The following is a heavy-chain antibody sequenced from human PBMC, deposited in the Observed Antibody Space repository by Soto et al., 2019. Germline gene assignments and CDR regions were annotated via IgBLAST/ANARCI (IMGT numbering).Heavy chain of an antibody. Sequence: GLTLKLACNGSGYRFTRNWDRCERQMPGKGLEWMGIIFPIDSDTRYSPSSQGQVTISADNSISTAYLQWSSLKASDTAIYYCATPGGRDFNAFDVWGQGTMVTVSS. CDR2: IFPIDSDT. D-gene: IGHD2-21*02. V-gene: IGHV5-51*01. J-gene: IGHJ3*01. CDR1: GYRFTRNW. CDR3: ATPGGRDFNAFDV.